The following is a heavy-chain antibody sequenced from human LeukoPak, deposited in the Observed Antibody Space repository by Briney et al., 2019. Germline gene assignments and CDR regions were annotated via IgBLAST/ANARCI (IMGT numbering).Heavy chain of an antibody. Sequence: PSETLSLTCTVSGGSISSYYWSWIRQLPGKGLDCIGYIYYSGTTNYNPSLKSRVTISLDTSKNQFSLKLTSVTAADTAVYYCARVSWFPGTSYYYMDVWGKGTTVTVSS. CDR1: GGSISSYY. CDR3: ARVSWFPGTSYYYMDV. D-gene: IGHD1-1*01. J-gene: IGHJ6*03. V-gene: IGHV4-59*01. CDR2: IYYSGTT.